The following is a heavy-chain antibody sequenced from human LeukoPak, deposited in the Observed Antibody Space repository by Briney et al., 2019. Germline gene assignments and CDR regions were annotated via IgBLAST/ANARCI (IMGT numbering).Heavy chain of an antibody. V-gene: IGHV4-34*01. CDR1: GGSITAYY. Sequence: SETLTLTCSVYGGSITAYYWSWIRQPPGKGLEWIGEINHSRGTKYNPSLESRVTILLDASKNEFSLKLNSVTAADTAVYYCAREDYYFDSWGQGTLVTVSS. CDR3: AREDYYFDS. CDR2: INHSRGT. J-gene: IGHJ4*02.